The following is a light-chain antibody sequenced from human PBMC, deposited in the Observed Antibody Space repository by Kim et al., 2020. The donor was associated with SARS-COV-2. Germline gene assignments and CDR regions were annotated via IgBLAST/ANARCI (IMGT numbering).Light chain of an antibody. CDR3: QQYHSYPLT. V-gene: IGKV1-5*03. CDR1: QSISSW. Sequence: AAVGDRVSITCRASQSISSWLAWYQQKPGKGPKLLIYKVYSLESGVPSRFRGIGSGTEFTLTISSLQPDDFATYYCQQYHSYPLTFGQGTKVEIK. CDR2: KVY. J-gene: IGKJ1*01.